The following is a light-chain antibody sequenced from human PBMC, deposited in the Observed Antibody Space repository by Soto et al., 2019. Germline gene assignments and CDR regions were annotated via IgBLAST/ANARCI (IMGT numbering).Light chain of an antibody. J-gene: IGLJ1*01. V-gene: IGLV2-14*01. CDR1: SSDVGGYGY. CDR2: EVS. CDR3: SSYSISTAYI. Sequence: QSALTQPASVSGSPGQSITISCTGTSSDVGGYGYVSWYQLHPGKAPKLMVFEVSNRPSGVSYRFSGSKSGNTASLTISGLQAEDEADYFFSSYSISTAYISGNGTKVTVL.